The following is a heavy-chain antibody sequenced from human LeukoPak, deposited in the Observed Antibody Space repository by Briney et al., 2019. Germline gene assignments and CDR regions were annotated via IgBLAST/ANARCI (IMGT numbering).Heavy chain of an antibody. J-gene: IGHJ4*02. D-gene: IGHD2-15*01. Sequence: SETLSLTCTVSGGSISSYYWGWIRQPPGKGLEWIGYIYYSGSTNYNPSLKSRVTISVDTSKNQFSLKLSSVTAADTAVYYCVRDLGCSGGSCYPFDYWGQGTLVTVSS. CDR2: IYYSGST. V-gene: IGHV4-59*12. CDR1: GGSISSYY. CDR3: VRDLGCSGGSCYPFDY.